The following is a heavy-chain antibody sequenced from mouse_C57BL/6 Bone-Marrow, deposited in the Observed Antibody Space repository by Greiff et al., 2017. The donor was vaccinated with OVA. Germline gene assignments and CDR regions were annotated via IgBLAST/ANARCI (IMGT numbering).Heavy chain of an antibody. Sequence: VQLMESGPGLVAPSQCLSISCTVSGFTFTSYAISWVRQPPGKGLEWLGLICTGGGPNYKSALKSRRSISKDNYKSQVFLKMNSLRTDDTARYYCASPRYYGNRPWFAYWGQGTLVTVSA. V-gene: IGHV2-9-1*01. CDR1: GFTFTSYA. CDR2: ICTGGGP. D-gene: IGHD2-1*01. J-gene: IGHJ3*01. CDR3: ASPRYYGNRPWFAY.